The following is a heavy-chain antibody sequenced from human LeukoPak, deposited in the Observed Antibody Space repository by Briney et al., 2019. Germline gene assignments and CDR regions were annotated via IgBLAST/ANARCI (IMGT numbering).Heavy chain of an antibody. Sequence: GRSLRLSRAASGFTFDDYAMHWVRQAPGKGLEWVSGISWNSGSIGYADSVKGRFTISRDNAKNSLYLQMNSLRAEDTALYYCAKDVSRITGTSGAFDIWGQGTMVTVSS. J-gene: IGHJ3*02. CDR3: AKDVSRITGTSGAFDI. CDR1: GFTFDDYA. D-gene: IGHD1-7*01. CDR2: ISWNSGSI. V-gene: IGHV3-9*01.